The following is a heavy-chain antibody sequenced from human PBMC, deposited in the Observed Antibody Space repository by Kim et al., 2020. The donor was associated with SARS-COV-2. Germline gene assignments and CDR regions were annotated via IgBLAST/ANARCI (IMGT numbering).Heavy chain of an antibody. CDR2: ISYDGSNK. CDR1: GFTFSSYG. J-gene: IGHJ6*02. Sequence: GGSLRLSCAASGFTFSSYGMHWVRQAPGKGLEWVAVISYDGSNKYNADSVKGRFTISRDNSKNTLYLQMNSLRAEDTAVYYCAKDMGGGYSSGWYADYYYYGMDVWGQGTTVTVSS. CDR3: AKDMGGGYSSGWYADYYYYGMDV. D-gene: IGHD6-19*01. V-gene: IGHV3-30*18.